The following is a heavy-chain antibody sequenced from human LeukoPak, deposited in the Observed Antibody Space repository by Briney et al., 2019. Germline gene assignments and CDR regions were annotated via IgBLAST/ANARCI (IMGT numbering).Heavy chain of an antibody. CDR1: GFTFSSHW. CDR2: IKRDGSEK. CDR3: ARDTSAWRYGMDV. D-gene: IGHD6-19*01. V-gene: IGHV3-7*01. J-gene: IGHJ6*02. Sequence: SGGSLRLSCEASGFTFSSHWMSWVRQAPGKGLEWVAIIKRDGSEKDYVDSVTGRFTISRDNAKNSLYLQMNSLRDEDTAVYYCARDTSAWRYGMDVWGQGTTVTVSS.